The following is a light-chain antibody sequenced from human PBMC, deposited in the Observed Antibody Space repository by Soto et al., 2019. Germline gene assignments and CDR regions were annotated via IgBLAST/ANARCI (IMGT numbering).Light chain of an antibody. V-gene: IGKV1-39*01. CDR1: QSISNY. CDR3: QHTYST. CDR2: AAS. J-gene: IGKJ1*01. Sequence: DIQMAQSPSSLSASVGDRVTITCRASQSISNYLNWYQQKSGEVPKLLIYAASRFHSGVPSRFSGSGSGTDFTLTIGSLQPEDFATYYCQHTYSTFGQGTKVELK.